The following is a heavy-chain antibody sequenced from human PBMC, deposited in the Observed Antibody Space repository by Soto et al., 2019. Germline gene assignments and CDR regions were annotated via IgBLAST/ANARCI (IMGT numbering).Heavy chain of an antibody. CDR2: ISYDGSNK. CDR3: AKDPHPSSSWYLLADY. CDR1: GFTFSSYG. V-gene: IGHV3-30*18. J-gene: IGHJ4*02. Sequence: GGSLRLSCAASGFTFSSYGMHWVRQAPGKGLEWVAVISYDGSNKYYADSVKGRFTISRDNSKNTLYLQMNSLRAEDTAVYYCAKDPHPSSSWYLLADYWGQGTLVTVSS. D-gene: IGHD6-13*01.